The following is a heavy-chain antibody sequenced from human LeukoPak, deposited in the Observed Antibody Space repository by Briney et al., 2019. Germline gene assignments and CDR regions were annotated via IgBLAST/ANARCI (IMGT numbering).Heavy chain of an antibody. CDR2: INPSGGST. Sequence: GASVKVSCKASGYTFTSYYMHWVRQAPGQGLEWMGIINPSGGSTSYAQKFQGRVTMTRDTSTRTVYMELSSLRSEDTAVYYCARDRGSSGWYGCFDYWGQGTLVTVSS. CDR1: GYTFTSYY. CDR3: ARDRGSSGWYGCFDY. J-gene: IGHJ4*02. V-gene: IGHV1-46*01. D-gene: IGHD6-19*01.